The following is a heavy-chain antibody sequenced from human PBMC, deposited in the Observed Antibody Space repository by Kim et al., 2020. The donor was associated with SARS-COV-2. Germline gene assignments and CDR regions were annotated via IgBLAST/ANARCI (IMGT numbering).Heavy chain of an antibody. D-gene: IGHD3-22*01. CDR1: GFTFSSYG. CDR3: ARVNYYDSSGIGY. J-gene: IGHJ4*02. CDR2: ISYDGSNK. V-gene: IGHV3-30*03. Sequence: GGSLRLSCAASGFTFSSYGMHWVRQAPGKGLEWVAVISYDGSNKYYADSVKGRFTISRDNSKNTLYLQMNSLRAEDTAVYYCARVNYYDSSGIGYWGQGTLVTVSS.